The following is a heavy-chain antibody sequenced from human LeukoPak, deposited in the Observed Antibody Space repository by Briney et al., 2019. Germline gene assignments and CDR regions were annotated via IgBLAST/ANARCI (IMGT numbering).Heavy chain of an antibody. Sequence: GGSLRLSCAASGFTFSTYSMNWVRQAPGKGLEWVSYISSSSSTIYYADSVKGRFTISRDNAKNSLYLQMNSLRAEDTAVYYCARENNYYDSSGSIDYWGQGTLVTVSS. CDR3: ARENNYYDSSGSIDY. CDR2: ISSSSSTI. D-gene: IGHD3-22*01. V-gene: IGHV3-48*01. CDR1: GFTFSTYS. J-gene: IGHJ4*02.